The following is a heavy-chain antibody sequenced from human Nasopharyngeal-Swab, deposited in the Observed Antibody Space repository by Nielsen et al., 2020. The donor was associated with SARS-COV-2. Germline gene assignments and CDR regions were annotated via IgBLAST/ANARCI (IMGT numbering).Heavy chain of an antibody. Sequence: GGSLRLSCAATGFTFSSYAMHWVRQAPGKGLEWVAVISYDGSNKYYADSVKGRFTISRDNSKNTLYLQMNSLRAEDTAVYYCARDLVGATYWGQGTLVTVSS. J-gene: IGHJ4*02. D-gene: IGHD1-26*01. V-gene: IGHV3-30*04. CDR3: ARDLVGATY. CDR2: ISYDGSNK. CDR1: GFTFSSYA.